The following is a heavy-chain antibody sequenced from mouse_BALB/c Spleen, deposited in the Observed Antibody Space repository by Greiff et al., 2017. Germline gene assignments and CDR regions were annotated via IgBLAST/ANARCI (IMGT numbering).Heavy chain of an antibody. V-gene: IGHV1-55*01. J-gene: IGHJ3*01. CDR2: IYPGSGST. CDR1: GYNFTSYW. D-gene: IGHD2-4*01. Sequence: VQLQQPGAELVKPGTSVKLSCKASGYNFTSYWINWVKLRPGQGLEWIGDIYPGSGSTNYNEKFKSKATLTVDTSSSTAYMQLSSLASEDSALYYCARGRTMITFTYWGQGTLVTVSA. CDR3: ARGRTMITFTY.